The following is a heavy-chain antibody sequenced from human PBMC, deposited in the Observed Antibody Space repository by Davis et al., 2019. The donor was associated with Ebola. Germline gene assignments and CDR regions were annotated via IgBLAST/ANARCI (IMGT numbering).Heavy chain of an antibody. CDR2: IIPILGIA. CDR3: ARRVGVSMDTRHDY. J-gene: IGHJ4*02. V-gene: IGHV1-69*02. D-gene: IGHD5-18*01. CDR1: GYTFTSYP. Sequence: SVKVSCKASGYTFTSYPIHWVRQAPGQRLEWMGRIIPILGIANYAQKFQGRVTITAYKSTSTAYMELSSLRSEDTAVYYCARRVGVSMDTRHDYWGQGTLVTVSA.